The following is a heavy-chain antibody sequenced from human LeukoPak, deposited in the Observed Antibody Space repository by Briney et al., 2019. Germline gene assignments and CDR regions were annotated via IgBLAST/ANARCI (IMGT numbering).Heavy chain of an antibody. D-gene: IGHD6-19*01. CDR3: AREVEEGWYNNWFDP. CDR1: GFTFSSYA. V-gene: IGHV3-23*01. Sequence: PGGSLRLSCAASGFTFSSYAMSWVRQAPGKGLEWVSAISGSGGSTYYADSVKGRFTISRDNSKNTLYLQMSSLRAEDTAVYYCAREVEEGWYNNWFDPWGQGTLVTVSS. J-gene: IGHJ5*02. CDR2: ISGSGGST.